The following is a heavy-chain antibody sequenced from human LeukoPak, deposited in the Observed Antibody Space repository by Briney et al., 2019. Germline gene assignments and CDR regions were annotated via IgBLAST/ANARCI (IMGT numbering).Heavy chain of an antibody. Sequence: GAALKISCKGSGYRFTNYWIAWGRQMPGKGLEWIGIIYPGDSDTRYSPSFQGQVTMSVDKSINTAYLQWGSLKASDTAMYYCARPGSSSSVWAFNIWGQGTVVTVSS. CDR1: GYRFTNYW. CDR2: IYPGDSDT. V-gene: IGHV5-51*01. CDR3: ARPGSSSSVWAFNI. J-gene: IGHJ3*02. D-gene: IGHD6-6*01.